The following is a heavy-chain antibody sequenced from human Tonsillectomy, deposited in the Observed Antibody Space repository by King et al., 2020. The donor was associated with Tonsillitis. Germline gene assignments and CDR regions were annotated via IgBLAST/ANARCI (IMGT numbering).Heavy chain of an antibody. CDR1: GFTFSSYG. V-gene: IGHV3-30*18. Sequence: VQLVQSGGGVVQPGSSLRLSCAASGFTFSSYGMHWVRQAPGKGLEWVAVISYDGSNKYYADSVKGRFTISRDNSKNTLYLQMNSLRAEDTAVYYCAKDSGSYYYYGMDVWGQGTTVTVSS. D-gene: IGHD1-26*01. CDR3: AKDSGSYYYYGMDV. CDR2: ISYDGSNK. J-gene: IGHJ6*02.